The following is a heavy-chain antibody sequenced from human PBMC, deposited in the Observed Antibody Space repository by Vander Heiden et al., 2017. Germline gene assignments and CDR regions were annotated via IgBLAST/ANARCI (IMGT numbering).Heavy chain of an antibody. V-gene: IGHV3-74*01. D-gene: IGHD4-17*01. J-gene: IGHJ6*02. CDR2: INSDGSST. Sequence: EVQLVESGGGLVQPGGSLRLSCAASGFTFSSYWLHWVRQAPGKGLVWVSRINSDGSSTSYADSVKGRVTISRDNAKNTLYLQMNSLRAEDPAVYYCSGAGDYLGGYYYYYGMDVWVQGTTVTVSS. CDR1: GFTFSSYW. CDR3: SGAGDYLGGYYYYYGMDV.